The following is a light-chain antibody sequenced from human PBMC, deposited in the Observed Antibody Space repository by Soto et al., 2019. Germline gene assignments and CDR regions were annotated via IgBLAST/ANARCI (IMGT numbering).Light chain of an antibody. Sequence: DIQMTQSPSAMSASVGDRVTITCRASQGISNYLAWFQQKPGKVPKRLIYTASSLQSGVPSRFSGSGSVTEYTVRLSSVQPEDFATYYCLQHSSYPYTFGQGTKLEIK. J-gene: IGKJ2*01. CDR3: LQHSSYPYT. V-gene: IGKV1-17*03. CDR2: TAS. CDR1: QGISNY.